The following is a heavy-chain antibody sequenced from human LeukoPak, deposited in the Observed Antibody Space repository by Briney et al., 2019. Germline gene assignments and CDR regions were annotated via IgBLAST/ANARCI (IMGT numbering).Heavy chain of an antibody. Sequence: SETLSLTCSVSGGSISSSSWSWIRQPAGKGLEWIGRIYFSGNTNYNPSLKSRVTMSIDTSKNQFSLKLSSLTAADTAIYYCARHSTTVTTYGFDYWGQGSLVTVSS. CDR2: IYFSGNT. CDR1: GGSISSSS. V-gene: IGHV4-4*07. CDR3: ARHSTTVTTYGFDY. D-gene: IGHD4-11*01. J-gene: IGHJ4*02.